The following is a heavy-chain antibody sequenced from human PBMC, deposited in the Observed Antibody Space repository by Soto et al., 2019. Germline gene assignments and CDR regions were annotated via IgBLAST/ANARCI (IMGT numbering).Heavy chain of an antibody. Sequence: QVQLVQSGAEVQKPGASVKVSCKASGYTFTSYYMHWVRQDPGQGLEWMGIINPSGGSTSYAEKFQGRVTMPRDTSTSTVYMELSSLRSEDTAVYYCAREPGGSGMDVCGQGTTVTVSS. CDR2: INPSGGST. V-gene: IGHV1-46*01. J-gene: IGHJ6*02. D-gene: IGHD2-8*02. CDR1: GYTFTSYY. CDR3: AREPGGSGMDV.